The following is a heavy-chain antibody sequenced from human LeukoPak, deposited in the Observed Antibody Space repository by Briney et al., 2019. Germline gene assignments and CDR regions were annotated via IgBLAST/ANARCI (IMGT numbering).Heavy chain of an antibody. D-gene: IGHD3-10*01. CDR2: ISAYSGNT. J-gene: IGHJ4*02. Sequence: ASVKVSCKASGYTFTNYGISWVRQAPGQGLEWMGWISAYSGNTKYTDKLQGRVTMTKDSSTSTAYMELRSLRSEDTAVYYCARYAGGGSGSYFDYWGQGTLVTVSS. CDR1: GYTFTNYG. CDR3: ARYAGGGSGSYFDY. V-gene: IGHV1-18*01.